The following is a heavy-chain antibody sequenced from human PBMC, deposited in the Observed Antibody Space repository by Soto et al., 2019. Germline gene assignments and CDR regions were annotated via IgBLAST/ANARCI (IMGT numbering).Heavy chain of an antibody. J-gene: IGHJ3*02. Sequence: PGGSLRLSCVGSGFTFSDYNTDWVRQAPGKGLEWVGRIRSKVNSYTTEYAASVKGRFTISRDDSKNSLFLEMNSLKTEDTAVYYGHTPARGGGIFDIGAQGTMVTVSS. CDR3: HTPARGGGIFDI. CDR2: IRSKVNSYTT. V-gene: IGHV3-72*01. CDR1: GFTFSDYN. D-gene: IGHD6-6*01.